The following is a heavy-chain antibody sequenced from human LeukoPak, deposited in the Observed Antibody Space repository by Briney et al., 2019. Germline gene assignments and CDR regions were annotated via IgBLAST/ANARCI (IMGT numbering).Heavy chain of an antibody. V-gene: IGHV1-18*01. CDR3: ARDRDYGDYNTQDLFVY. CDR1: GYTLTNYG. CDR2: ISAYNGNT. D-gene: IGHD4-17*01. J-gene: IGHJ4*02. Sequence: GASVKVSCKASGYTLTNYGISWVRPAPGQGLEWMGWISAYNGNTNYAQKFQGRVTMTTDTSTSTAYMELRSLRSDDTAVYYCARDRDYGDYNTQDLFVYWGQGTLVTVSS.